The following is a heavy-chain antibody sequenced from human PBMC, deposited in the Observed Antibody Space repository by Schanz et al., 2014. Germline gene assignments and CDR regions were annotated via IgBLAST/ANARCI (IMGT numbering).Heavy chain of an antibody. Sequence: VQLVESGGGLVQPGGSLRLSCAASGFTFSTHAMSWVRQAPGKGLEWVSSISGDHRNTFYADSVKGRFTISRDNSKNTLFLQMNSLRAEDTAVYYCARDHTTESYYSAGPPIDYWGQGTLLTVSS. V-gene: IGHV3-23*04. CDR1: GFTFSTHA. CDR2: ISGDHRNT. J-gene: IGHJ4*02. D-gene: IGHD1-26*01. CDR3: ARDHTTESYYSAGPPIDY.